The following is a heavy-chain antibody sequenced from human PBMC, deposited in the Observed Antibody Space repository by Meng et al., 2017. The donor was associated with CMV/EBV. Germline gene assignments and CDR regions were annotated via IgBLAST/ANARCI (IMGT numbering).Heavy chain of an antibody. J-gene: IGHJ4*02. Sequence: ASVKVSCKASGYTFTGYYMHWVRQAPGQGLEWMGWINPNSGGTNYAQKFQGRVTMTRDTSISTAYMELGRLRSDDTAVYYCARVLRQQLVPGYFDYWGQGTLVTVSS. D-gene: IGHD6-13*01. V-gene: IGHV1-2*02. CDR2: INPNSGGT. CDR1: GYTFTGYY. CDR3: ARVLRQQLVPGYFDY.